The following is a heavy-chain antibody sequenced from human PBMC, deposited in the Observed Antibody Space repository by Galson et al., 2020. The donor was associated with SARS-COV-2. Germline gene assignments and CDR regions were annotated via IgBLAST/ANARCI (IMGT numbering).Heavy chain of an antibody. CDR1: GGSFSGYY. CDR2: INSSGST. J-gene: IGHJ4*02. D-gene: IGHD2-8*02. Sequence: SQTLSLTCAVYGGSFSGYYWSWIRQPPGKGLEWIGEINSSGSTNYNPSLKSRVTISVDTSKNHFSLKLSSVTAADTAVYYCAREENFFLVGAGTRGCYFEYWGRGTLAT. CDR3: AREENFFLVGAGTRGCYFEY. V-gene: IGHV4-34*01.